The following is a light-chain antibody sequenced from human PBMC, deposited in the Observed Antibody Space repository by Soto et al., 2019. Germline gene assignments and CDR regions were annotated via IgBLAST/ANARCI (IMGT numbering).Light chain of an antibody. CDR1: QSVSSY. CDR3: HQYNSY. J-gene: IGKJ2*01. CDR2: DAS. Sequence: EIVLTQSPATLSLSPGERATLSCRASQSVSSYLAWYQQKPGQAPRLLIYDASNRATGIPARFSGSGSGTDFTLTISSLEPEDFAVYYCHQYNSYFGPGTKLEI. V-gene: IGKV3-11*01.